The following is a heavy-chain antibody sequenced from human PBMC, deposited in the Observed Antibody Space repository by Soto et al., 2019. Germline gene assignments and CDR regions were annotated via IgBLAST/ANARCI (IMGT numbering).Heavy chain of an antibody. CDR1: GFTFSSYA. CDR3: AKGNGGRAAPWEDWFDP. CDR2: ISGSGGST. V-gene: IGHV3-23*01. J-gene: IGHJ5*02. D-gene: IGHD6-6*01. Sequence: EVQLLESGGGLVQPGGSLRLSCAASGFTFSSYAMSWVRQAPGKGLEWVSAISGSGGSTYYADSVKGRFTISRDNAKNTLYLQMNSLRAEDTAVYYCAKGNGGRAAPWEDWFDPWGQGTLVTVSS.